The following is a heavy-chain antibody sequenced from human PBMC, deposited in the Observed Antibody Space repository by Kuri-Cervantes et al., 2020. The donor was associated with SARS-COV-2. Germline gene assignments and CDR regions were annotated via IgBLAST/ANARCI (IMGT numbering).Heavy chain of an antibody. V-gene: IGHV3-30-3*01. CDR2: ITYDGSNK. CDR3: ARYIVVVPATFDY. Sequence: GGSLRLSCAASGFTFSSYAMHWVRQAPGKGLEWVAVITYDGSNKYYADSVKGRFTISRDNAKNTLYLQMNSLRAEDTAVYYCARYIVVVPATFDYWGQGTLVTVSS. D-gene: IGHD2-2*01. CDR1: GFTFSSYA. J-gene: IGHJ4*02.